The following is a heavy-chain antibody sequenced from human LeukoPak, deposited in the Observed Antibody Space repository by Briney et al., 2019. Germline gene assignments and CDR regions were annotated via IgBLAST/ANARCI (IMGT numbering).Heavy chain of an antibody. Sequence: ASETLTLTCAVYGGSFSGYYWSWIRQPPGKGLEWIGEVNHTASTNYNPSLKSRVTISVDTSKNQFSLKLSSVTAADTAVYYCARRRGDFWSDYYAFDYWGQGTLVTVSS. CDR2: VNHTAST. D-gene: IGHD3-3*01. V-gene: IGHV4-34*01. CDR3: ARRRGDFWSDYYAFDY. J-gene: IGHJ4*02. CDR1: GGSFSGYY.